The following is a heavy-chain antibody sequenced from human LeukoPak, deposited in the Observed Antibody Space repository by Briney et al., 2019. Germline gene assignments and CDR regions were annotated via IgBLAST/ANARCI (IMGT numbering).Heavy chain of an antibody. Sequence: GGSLRLSCTASGFTFSIFWMSWVRQAPGKGLEWVAKIEGDGSDEYYVDSVKGRFTISRDNAKKSLYLQMNSLRAEDTAVYYCARGGKRFDPWGQGTLVTVSS. J-gene: IGHJ5*02. CDR1: GFTFSIFW. CDR3: ARGGKRFDP. V-gene: IGHV3-7*01. CDR2: IEGDGSDE. D-gene: IGHD3-16*01.